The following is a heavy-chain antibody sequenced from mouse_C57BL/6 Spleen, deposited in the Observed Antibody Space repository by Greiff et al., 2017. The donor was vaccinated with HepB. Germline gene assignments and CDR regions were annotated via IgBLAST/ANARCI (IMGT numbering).Heavy chain of an antibody. Sequence: VQLQQSGPVLVKPGASVKMSCKASGYTFTDYYMNWVKQSHGKSLEWIGVINPYNGGTSYNQKFKGKATLTVDKSSSTAYMELNSLTSEDSAVYYCARDYGYDVRDFDYWGQGTTLTVSS. CDR3: ARDYGYDVRDFDY. D-gene: IGHD2-2*01. V-gene: IGHV1-19*01. CDR1: GYTFTDYY. CDR2: INPYNGGT. J-gene: IGHJ2*01.